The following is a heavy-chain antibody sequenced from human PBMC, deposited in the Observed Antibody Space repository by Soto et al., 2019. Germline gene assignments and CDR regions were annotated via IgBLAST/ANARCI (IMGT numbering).Heavy chain of an antibody. V-gene: IGHV3-33*01. CDR2: IWYDGSNK. J-gene: IGHJ3*02. Sequence: PGGSLRLSXAASGFTFSSYGMHWVRQAPGKGLEWVAVIWYDGSNKYYADSVKGRFTISRDNSKNTLYLQMNSLRAEDTAVYYCARVQYSYGYDGAFDIWGQGTMVTVSS. D-gene: IGHD5-18*01. CDR3: ARVQYSYGYDGAFDI. CDR1: GFTFSSYG.